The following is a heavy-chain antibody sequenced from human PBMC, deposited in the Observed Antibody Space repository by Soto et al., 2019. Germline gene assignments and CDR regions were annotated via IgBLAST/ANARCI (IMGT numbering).Heavy chain of an antibody. CDR2: ISWNSGRI. V-gene: IGHV3-9*01. Sequence: EVQLVESGGGLVQPGRSLRLSCAASGFTFDDYGMQWVRQAPGKGLEWVSGISWNSGRIGHADSVKGRFTISRDNAKNSLYMQMNCLRAEDTALYYCAKDSWVGGCTSGVCYYYYMDVWGKGTTVTVSS. CDR1: GFTFDDYG. J-gene: IGHJ6*03. D-gene: IGHD2-8*01. CDR3: AKDSWVGGCTSGVCYYYYMDV.